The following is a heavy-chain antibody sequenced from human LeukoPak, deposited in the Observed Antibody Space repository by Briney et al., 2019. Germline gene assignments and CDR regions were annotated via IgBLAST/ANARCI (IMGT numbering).Heavy chain of an antibody. CDR1: GFTFSHYW. J-gene: IGHJ6*03. CDR3: ARVYGWPDYHMDV. CDR2: INSDGSTT. Sequence: GGSLRLSCAASGFTFSHYWMHWVRQVPGKGLLWVSRINSDGSTTTYADSVKGRFTISRDNAKNTLYLQMNSLRAEDTAVYYCARVYGWPDYHMDVWGKGTTVTVSS. V-gene: IGHV3-74*01. D-gene: IGHD3-10*01.